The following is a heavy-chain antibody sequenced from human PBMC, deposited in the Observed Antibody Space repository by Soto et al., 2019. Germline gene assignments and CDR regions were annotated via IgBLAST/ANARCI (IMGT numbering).Heavy chain of an antibody. D-gene: IGHD6-19*01. J-gene: IGHJ4*02. Sequence: PGGSLRLSCTASGFTFSSYAMSWVRQAPGKGLEWVSAISGSGGSTYYADSVKGRFTISRDNSKNTLYLQMNSLRAEDTAVYYCAKAGARIAVAGPFDYWGQGTLVTVSS. CDR3: AKAGARIAVAGPFDY. CDR1: GFTFSSYA. V-gene: IGHV3-23*01. CDR2: ISGSGGST.